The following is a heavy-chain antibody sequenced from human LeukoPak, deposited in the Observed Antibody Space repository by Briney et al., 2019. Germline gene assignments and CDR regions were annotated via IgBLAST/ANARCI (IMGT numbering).Heavy chain of an antibody. CDR3: ARVSCGGGSCYHSRGWFDP. Sequence: SETLSLTCTVTGGSLSNSYYYWGWIRQPPGKGLEWIGTIYYSGTTYYSPSLKSRVTLSVDTSKNQFSLSLTSVTAADTAVYYCARVSCGGGSCYHSRGWFDPWGQGTLVTVSS. V-gene: IGHV4-39*07. CDR2: IYYSGTT. J-gene: IGHJ5*02. D-gene: IGHD2-15*01. CDR1: GGSLSNSYYY.